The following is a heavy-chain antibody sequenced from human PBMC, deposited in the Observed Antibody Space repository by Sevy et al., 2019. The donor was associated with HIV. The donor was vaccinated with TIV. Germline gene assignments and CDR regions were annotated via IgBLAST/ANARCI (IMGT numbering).Heavy chain of an antibody. Sequence: GGSLRLSCAASGFTFSNFWMHWVRQAPGKGLVWLSRISNDGRRASYADSLKGRFTISRDNANNTAYLQINRLRAEDTAIYYCAGQERYIDRWGQGILVTVSS. D-gene: IGHD3-9*01. CDR3: AGQERYIDR. CDR2: ISNDGRRA. CDR1: GFTFSNFW. V-gene: IGHV3-74*01. J-gene: IGHJ4*02.